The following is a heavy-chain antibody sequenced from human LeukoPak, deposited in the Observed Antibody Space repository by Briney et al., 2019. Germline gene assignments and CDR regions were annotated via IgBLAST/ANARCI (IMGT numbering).Heavy chain of an antibody. CDR3: ASGPTRLYNWFDP. V-gene: IGHV1-18*01. CDR2: ISAYNGNT. CDR1: GYTFTRYG. Sequence: EASVKVSCKASGYTFTRYGISWVRQAPGQGLEWMGWISAYNGNTNYAQKLQGRVTMTTDTSTSTAYMELRSLRSDDTAVYYCASGPTRLYNWFDPWGQGTLVTVSS. J-gene: IGHJ5*02.